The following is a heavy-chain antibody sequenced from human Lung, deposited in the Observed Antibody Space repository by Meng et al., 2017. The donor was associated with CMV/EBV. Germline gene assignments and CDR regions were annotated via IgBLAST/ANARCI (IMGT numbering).Heavy chain of an antibody. V-gene: IGHV3-7*01. CDR3: ARDNDGKDD. Sequence: GGSLRLSCAASGFTFGSYWMSWVRQAPGKGLAWVANTNQDGSVKYYVDSVKGRFTISRDNAKNSLYLQMNSLRVEDTAVYYCARDNDGKDDWGQGTLVTVSS. D-gene: IGHD5-24*01. J-gene: IGHJ4*02. CDR1: GFTFGSYW. CDR2: TNQDGSVK.